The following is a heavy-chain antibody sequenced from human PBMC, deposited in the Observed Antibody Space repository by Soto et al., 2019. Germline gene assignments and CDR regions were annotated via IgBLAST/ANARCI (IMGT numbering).Heavy chain of an antibody. D-gene: IGHD6-6*01. J-gene: IGHJ6*02. CDR1: AFTFSNYW. CDR2: INQDGSEQ. Sequence: DVQLVESGGGLVQPGESLRLSCVASAFTFSNYWMTWVRQAPGKGLEWVANINQDGSEQYYVDSVRGRFTISSDNAKSSLFLQMNTLSAEDTAVYYCARSSSSSLGYYYYGLDVWGQGTPVAVSS. V-gene: IGHV3-7*03. CDR3: ARSSSSSLGYYYYGLDV.